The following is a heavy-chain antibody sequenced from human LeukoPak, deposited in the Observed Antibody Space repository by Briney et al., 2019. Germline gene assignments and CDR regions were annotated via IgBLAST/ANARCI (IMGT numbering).Heavy chain of an antibody. D-gene: IGHD3-22*01. J-gene: IGHJ4*02. CDR1: GFTFSSYS. V-gene: IGHV3-21*04. CDR3: ANVYYDSSGYHLGGDY. Sequence: PGGSLRLSCAASGFTFSSYSMNWVRQAPGKGLEWVSSISSSSSYIYYADSVKGRFTISRDNAKNTLYLQMNSLRAEDTALYYCANVYYDSSGYHLGGDYWGQGTLVTVSS. CDR2: ISSSSSYI.